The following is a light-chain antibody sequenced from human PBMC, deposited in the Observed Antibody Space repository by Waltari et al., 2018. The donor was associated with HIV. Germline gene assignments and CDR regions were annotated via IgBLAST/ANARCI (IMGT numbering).Light chain of an antibody. CDR3: QQYYDSPQT. V-gene: IGKV1-8*01. Sequence: AIHMTQSPSSLSASTGDRIVISWRASQDIGTYLAWYQHKPGKAPELLISSSSTLESGVPSRFAGSGSGTDFTLTISCLQSEDFATYYCQQYYDSPQTFGQGTKLEIK. CDR2: SSS. CDR1: QDIGTY. J-gene: IGKJ2*01.